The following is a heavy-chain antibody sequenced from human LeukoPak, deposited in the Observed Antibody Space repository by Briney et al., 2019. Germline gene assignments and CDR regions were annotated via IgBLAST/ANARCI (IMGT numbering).Heavy chain of an antibody. D-gene: IGHD1-20*01. J-gene: IGHJ4*02. CDR3: ARDITPRGSGVFDY. CDR2: IWYDGSNK. Sequence: GGSLRLSCAASGFTFSSYGMHWVRQAPGKGLEWVAVIWYDGSNKYYADSVKGRFTISRDNSKNTLYLQTNSLRAEDTAVYYCARDITPRGSGVFDYWGQGTLVTVSS. V-gene: IGHV3-33*01. CDR1: GFTFSSYG.